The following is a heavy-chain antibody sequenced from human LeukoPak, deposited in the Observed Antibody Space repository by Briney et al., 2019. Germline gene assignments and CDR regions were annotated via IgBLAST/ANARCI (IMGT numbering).Heavy chain of an antibody. Sequence: PSETLSLTCAVYGGSFSGYYWSWIRQPPGKGLEWIGEINHSGSTNYNPSLKSRVTISVDTSKNQFSLKLSSVTAADTAVYYYARFAPVAVAGTKSSFDYWGQGTLVTVSS. V-gene: IGHV4-34*01. CDR1: GGSFSGYY. CDR2: INHSGST. J-gene: IGHJ4*02. D-gene: IGHD6-19*01. CDR3: ARFAPVAVAGTKSSFDY.